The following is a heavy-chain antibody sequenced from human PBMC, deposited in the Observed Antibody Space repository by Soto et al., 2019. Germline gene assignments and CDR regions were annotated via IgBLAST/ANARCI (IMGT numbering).Heavy chain of an antibody. J-gene: IGHJ5*02. V-gene: IGHV1-69*13. CDR3: ARDNLDPDIVGATFWFDP. CDR2: IIPIFGTA. CDR1: GGTFSSYA. Sequence: ASVKVSCKASGGTFSSYAISWVRQAPGQGLGWMGGIIPIFGTANYAQKFQGRVTITADESTSTAYMELSSLRSEDTAVYYCARDNLDPDIVGATFWFDPWGQGTLVTVSS. D-gene: IGHD1-26*01.